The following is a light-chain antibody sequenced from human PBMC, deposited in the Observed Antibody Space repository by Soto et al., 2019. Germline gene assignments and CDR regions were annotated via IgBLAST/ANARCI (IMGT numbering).Light chain of an antibody. V-gene: IGLV2-14*01. Sequence: QSALTQPASVSGSPGQSITISCTGTSSDVGGYNYVSWYQQHPGKAPKLMIYDVSNRPSGVSNRFSGSKSGNTASLTISGLQAEDEADYHCSSYTSSSTPVFGTGTKVTV. CDR3: SSYTSSSTPV. J-gene: IGLJ1*01. CDR1: SSDVGGYNY. CDR2: DVS.